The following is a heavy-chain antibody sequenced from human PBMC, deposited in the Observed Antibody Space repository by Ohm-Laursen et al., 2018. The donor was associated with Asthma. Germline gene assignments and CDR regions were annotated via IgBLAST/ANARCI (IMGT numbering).Heavy chain of an antibody. Sequence: GTLSLTCTVSGGSVSSGSYYWSWIRQPPGKGLEWIGYIYYSGSTNYNPSLKSRVTISVDTSKNQFSLKLSSVTAADTAVYYCAGSRGATYYWGQGTLVTVSS. V-gene: IGHV4-61*01. CDR1: GGSVSSGSYY. J-gene: IGHJ4*02. D-gene: IGHD1-26*01. CDR3: AGSRGATYY. CDR2: IYYSGST.